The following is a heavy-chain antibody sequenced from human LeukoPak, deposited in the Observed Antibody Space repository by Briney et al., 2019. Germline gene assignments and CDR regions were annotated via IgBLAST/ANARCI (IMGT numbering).Heavy chain of an antibody. J-gene: IGHJ4*02. Sequence: GGSLRLSCAASGFNFTTYGMHWVRQAPGRGLEWVGNINPDGSETYYVDSMKGRFTISRDNAKDSVYLQMNTLRVEDTAVYYCLGSADRGWGQGTLVTVSS. CDR3: LGSADRG. D-gene: IGHD6-25*01. V-gene: IGHV3-7*01. CDR2: INPDGSET. CDR1: GFNFTTYG.